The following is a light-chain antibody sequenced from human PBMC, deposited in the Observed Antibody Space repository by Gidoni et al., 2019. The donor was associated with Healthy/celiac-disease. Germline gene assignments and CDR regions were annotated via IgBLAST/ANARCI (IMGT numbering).Light chain of an antibody. CDR2: GAS. CDR3: QQRGNWPRT. V-gene: IGKV3-11*01. Sequence: THPPAPLSSSRGRRATLSCSGRRGSSSYLAWYQQKPGQAPRLLIYGASNRATGIPARFSGSGSGTDFTLTISSLEPEDFAVYYCQQRGNWPRTFGQGTRLEIK. CDR1: RGSSSY. J-gene: IGKJ1*01.